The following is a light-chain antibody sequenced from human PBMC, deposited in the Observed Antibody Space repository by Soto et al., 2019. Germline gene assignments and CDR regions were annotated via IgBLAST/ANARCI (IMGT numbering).Light chain of an antibody. V-gene: IGLV2-14*01. CDR3: SSYTNSNTWV. J-gene: IGLJ2*01. Sequence: QSVLTQPASVSGSPGQSITISCTGSSSDVGGYNHVSWYQQHPGKAPKLMIYEVSNWPSGVSDRFSGSKSGNTASLTISGLQAEDEADYYCSSYTNSNTWVFGGGTKLTVL. CDR1: SSDVGGYNH. CDR2: EVS.